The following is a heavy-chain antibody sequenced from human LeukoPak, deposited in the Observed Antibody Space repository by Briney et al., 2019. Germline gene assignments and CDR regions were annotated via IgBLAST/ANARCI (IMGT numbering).Heavy chain of an antibody. Sequence: KLQGRVTITRDTSASTAYMELSSLRSEDTAVYYCARGDYPYYYYGMDVWGQGTTVTVSS. J-gene: IGHJ6*02. CDR3: ARGDYPYYYYGMDV. D-gene: IGHD4-17*01. V-gene: IGHV1-3*01.